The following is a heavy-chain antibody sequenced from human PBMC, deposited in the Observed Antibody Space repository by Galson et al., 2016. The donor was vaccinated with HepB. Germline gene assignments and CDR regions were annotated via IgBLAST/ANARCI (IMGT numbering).Heavy chain of an antibody. CDR3: VHEGYSDGGSCPLDY. J-gene: IGHJ4*02. CDR1: GSSLRNLGVG. V-gene: IGHV2-5*01. Sequence: PALVKPTQTLTLTCTFSGSSLRNLGVGVGWVRQPPGKALEWLALIYWNDEERYSPSLRSRLTITKDTSRNQVVLTMTNMDPVDTATYYCVHEGYSDGGSCPLDYWGQGTLVTVSS. D-gene: IGHD2-15*01. CDR2: IYWNDEE.